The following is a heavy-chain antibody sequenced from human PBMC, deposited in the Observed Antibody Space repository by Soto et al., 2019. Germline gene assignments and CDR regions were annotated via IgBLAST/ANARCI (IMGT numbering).Heavy chain of an antibody. CDR2: TSNSGSA. J-gene: IGHJ4*02. V-gene: IGHV4-61*03. D-gene: IGHD3-9*01. Sequence: PSETLSLTCTVSCDSISSDDYYWSWIRQPPGKGLEWIGYTSNSGSAKYNPSLRSRVTITTDTSTNHFSLKLTSVTAADTAVYYGARVGWLSEYDIFSGYESFGQWGRGTLVTGS. CDR3: ARVGWLSEYDIFSGYESFGQ. CDR1: CDSISSDDYY.